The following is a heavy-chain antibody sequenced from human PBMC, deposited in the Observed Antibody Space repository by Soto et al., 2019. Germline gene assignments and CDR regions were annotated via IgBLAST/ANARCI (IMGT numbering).Heavy chain of an antibody. V-gene: IGHV3-48*03. Sequence: GGSLRLSCAASGCTFSSYEMNWIRQAPGKGLEWVSYISSSGSTIYYADSAKGRFTISRDNAKNSLYLQMNSLRAEDTAVYYCERIVGAALDDYWGQGTLVTVSS. CDR1: GCTFSSYE. CDR2: ISSSGSTI. D-gene: IGHD1-26*01. CDR3: ERIVGAALDDY. J-gene: IGHJ4*02.